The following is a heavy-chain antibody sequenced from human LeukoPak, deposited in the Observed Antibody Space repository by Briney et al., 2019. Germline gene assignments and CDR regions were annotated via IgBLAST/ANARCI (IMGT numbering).Heavy chain of an antibody. CDR3: ATDSSSWYRSFDY. Sequence: SETLSLTCAVYGGSFSGYYSSWIRQPPGKGLEWIGEINHSGSTNYNPSLKSRVTISVDTSKNQFSLKLSSVTAADTAVYYCATDSSSWYRSFDYWGQGTLVTVSS. D-gene: IGHD6-13*01. CDR2: INHSGST. V-gene: IGHV4-34*01. CDR1: GGSFSGYY. J-gene: IGHJ4*02.